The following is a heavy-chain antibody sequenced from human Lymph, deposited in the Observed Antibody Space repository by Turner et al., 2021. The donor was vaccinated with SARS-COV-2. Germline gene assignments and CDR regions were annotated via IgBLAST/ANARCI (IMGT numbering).Heavy chain of an antibody. CDR2: IYYSGST. CDR3: ARHSTILGVAGSWFDP. J-gene: IGHJ5*02. Sequence: QLQLQESGPGLVKPSETLSLPCTVSGGSISSSSYYWGWIRQPPGKGLEGIGSIYYSGSTDYNPSLKSRVTISVDTSKNQVSLKLSSVTAADTAVYYCARHSTILGVAGSWFDPWGQGILVTVSS. V-gene: IGHV4-39*01. CDR1: GGSISSSSYY. D-gene: IGHD3-3*01.